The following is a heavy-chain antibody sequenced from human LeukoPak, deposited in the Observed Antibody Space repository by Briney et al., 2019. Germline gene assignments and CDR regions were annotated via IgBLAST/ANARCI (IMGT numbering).Heavy chain of an antibody. CDR1: GYTFTSYG. CDR2: INPNSGGT. Sequence: ASVKVSCKAPGYTFTSYGIIWVRQAPGQGLEWMGWINPNSGGTNYAQKFQGRVTMTRDTSISTAYMELSRLRSDDTAVYYCARVRGNWNDGYFDYWGQGTLDTVSS. D-gene: IGHD1-20*01. V-gene: IGHV1-2*02. J-gene: IGHJ4*02. CDR3: ARVRGNWNDGYFDY.